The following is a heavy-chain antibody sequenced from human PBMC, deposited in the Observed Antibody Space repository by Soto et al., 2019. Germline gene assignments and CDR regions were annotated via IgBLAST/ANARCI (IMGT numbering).Heavy chain of an antibody. CDR2: IHYSGIT. V-gene: IGHV4-31*03. CDR3: AGDPSMEYFHR. CDR1: GGSISSGGYY. Sequence: PSETLSLTCTVSGGSISSGGYYWTWIRQHPGKGLEWIGNIHYSGITYYNPSLKSRVTISVDTSKNKFSLKLSSVTAADTAVYSCAGDPSMEYFHRWGLGTLVTVSS. J-gene: IGHJ1*01.